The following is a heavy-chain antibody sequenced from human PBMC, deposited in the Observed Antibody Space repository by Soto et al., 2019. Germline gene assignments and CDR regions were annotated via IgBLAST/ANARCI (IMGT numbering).Heavy chain of an antibody. J-gene: IGHJ5*02. V-gene: IGHV1-2*02. CDR1: GYTFTGYY. D-gene: IGHD2-15*01. CDR2: INPNSGGT. CDR3: ARDRRSSHWFDP. Sequence: ASVKVSCKASGYTFTGYYMHCVRQAPGQGLEWMGWINPNSGGTNYAQKFQGRVTMTRDTSISTAYMELSRLRSDDTAVYYCARDRRSSHWFDPWGQGTLVTVSS.